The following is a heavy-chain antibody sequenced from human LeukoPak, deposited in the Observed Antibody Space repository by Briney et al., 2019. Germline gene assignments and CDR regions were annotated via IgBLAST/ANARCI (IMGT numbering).Heavy chain of an antibody. CDR2: ISGSGGST. CDR1: GFTFSSYA. V-gene: IGHV3-23*01. Sequence: GGSLRLSCAASGFTFSSYAMSWVRQAPGKGLEWVSGISGSGGSTYYADSVKGRFTISRDNSKNALYLQMNSLRAEDTAVYYCARELSSSGWYYFDYWGQGTLVTVSS. CDR3: ARELSSSGWYYFDY. D-gene: IGHD6-19*01. J-gene: IGHJ4*02.